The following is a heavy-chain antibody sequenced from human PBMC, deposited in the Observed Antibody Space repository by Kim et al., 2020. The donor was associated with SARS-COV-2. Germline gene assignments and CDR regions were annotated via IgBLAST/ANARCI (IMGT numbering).Heavy chain of an antibody. CDR2: NGNT. CDR3: ARDGYFDL. V-gene: IGHV1-18*01. Sequence: NGNTNYAQRLQGRVTMTTDTSTSTAYMELRSLRSDDTAIYYCARDGYFDLWGRGTLVTVSS. J-gene: IGHJ2*01.